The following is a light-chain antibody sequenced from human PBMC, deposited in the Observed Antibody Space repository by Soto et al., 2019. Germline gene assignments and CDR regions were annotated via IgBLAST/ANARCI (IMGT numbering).Light chain of an antibody. J-gene: IGKJ4*01. V-gene: IGKV3-20*01. Sequence: EIVLTQSPGTLSLSPGERATLSCRASQSVSSSYLAWYQQKPGQAPRLLIYGASSRATGIPDRFGGSGSRTDFTLTISRLEPEDFAVYYCQQYGRSPLTFGGGTKVEI. CDR1: QSVSSSY. CDR2: GAS. CDR3: QQYGRSPLT.